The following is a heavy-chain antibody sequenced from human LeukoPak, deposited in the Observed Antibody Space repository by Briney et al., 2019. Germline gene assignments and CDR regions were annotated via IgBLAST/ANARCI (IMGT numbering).Heavy chain of an antibody. D-gene: IGHD3-10*01. CDR1: GFTFSSYD. V-gene: IGHV3-23*01. J-gene: IGHJ4*02. CDR3: ATLWFGVSPRPGY. CDR2: ISGSGGST. Sequence: PGGSLRLSCAASGFTFSSYDMSWVRQAPGKGLEWVSAISGSGGSTYYADSVKGRFTISRDNSKNTLYLQMNSLRAEDTAVYYCATLWFGVSPRPGYWGQGTLVTVPS.